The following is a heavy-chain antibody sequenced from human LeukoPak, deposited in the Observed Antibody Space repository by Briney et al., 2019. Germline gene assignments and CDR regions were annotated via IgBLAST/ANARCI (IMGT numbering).Heavy chain of an antibody. J-gene: IGHJ6*03. Sequence: GGSLRLSCAASGFTFSSYGMHWVRQAPCKGLEWVAFIRYDGSNKYYADSVKGRFTISRDNSKNTLYLQMNSLRAEDTAVYYCANQGNSDPQYYYYYYMDVWGKGTTVTVSS. CDR3: ANQGNSDPQYYYYYYMDV. CDR1: GFTFSSYG. D-gene: IGHD4-23*01. V-gene: IGHV3-30*02. CDR2: IRYDGSNK.